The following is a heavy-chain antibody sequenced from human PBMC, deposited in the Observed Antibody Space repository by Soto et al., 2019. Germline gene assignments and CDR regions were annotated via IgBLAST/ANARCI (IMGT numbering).Heavy chain of an antibody. D-gene: IGHD6-13*01. J-gene: IGHJ4*02. CDR2: LSGSGGTT. V-gene: IGHV3-23*01. Sequence: GGSLRLSCTVSGVTFSNYAMNWVRQAPGKGLEWVSSLSGSGGTTYYADSVKGRFIISRDNPKNTLYLLMNSLRAEDTAVYYCAKDGPRPHGSTDNYFDYWGQGTLVTVSS. CDR1: GVTFSNYA. CDR3: AKDGPRPHGSTDNYFDY.